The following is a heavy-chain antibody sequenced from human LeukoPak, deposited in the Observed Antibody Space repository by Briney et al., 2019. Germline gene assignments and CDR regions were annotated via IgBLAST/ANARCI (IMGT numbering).Heavy chain of an antibody. Sequence: SETLSLTCTVCGGFISSYYWSWTRQPAGKGLEWIGRIYTSGSTNCNPSLKSRVTISVDTSKNQFSLKLGSVTAAGPGVYYWAIGHSSSSVAKSFTWFDAWGQGTLVTVSS. CDR3: AIGHSSSSVAKSFTWFDA. J-gene: IGHJ5*02. CDR1: GGFISSYY. V-gene: IGHV4-4*07. CDR2: IYTSGST. D-gene: IGHD6-6*01.